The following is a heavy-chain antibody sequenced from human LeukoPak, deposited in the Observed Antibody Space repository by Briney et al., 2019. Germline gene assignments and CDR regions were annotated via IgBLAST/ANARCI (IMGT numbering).Heavy chain of an antibody. V-gene: IGHV3-30*02. CDR2: IRYDGSNK. CDR3: AQLRYRSGSYSDY. J-gene: IGHJ4*02. Sequence: GGSLRLSCAASGFTFSSYGMHWVRQAPGKGLEWVACIRYDGSNKYYADSVKGRFTISRDNSKNTLYLKMNSLRAEDTAVYYCAQLRYRSGSYSDYWGQGTLVTVSS. CDR1: GFTFSSYG. D-gene: IGHD3-10*01.